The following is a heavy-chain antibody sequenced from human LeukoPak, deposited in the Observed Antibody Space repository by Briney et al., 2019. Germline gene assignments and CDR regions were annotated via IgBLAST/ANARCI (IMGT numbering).Heavy chain of an antibody. CDR1: GFTFSSYA. J-gene: IGHJ4*02. Sequence: GGSLRLPCAASGFTFSSYAMSWVRQAPGKGLEWVSAISGSGGSTYYADSVKGRFTISRDNSKNTLYLQMNSLRAEDTAVYYCAKVKTISGSYDYWGQGTLVTVSS. CDR3: AKVKTISGSYDY. CDR2: ISGSGGST. V-gene: IGHV3-23*01. D-gene: IGHD1-26*01.